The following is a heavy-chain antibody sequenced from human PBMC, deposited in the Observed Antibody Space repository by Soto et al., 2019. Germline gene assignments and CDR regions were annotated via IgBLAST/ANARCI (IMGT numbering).Heavy chain of an antibody. Sequence: ASVKVSCKASGYTFTGYYMHWVRQAPGQGLEWMGWINPNSGGTNYAQKFQGRVTMTRDTSISTAYMELSRLRSDDTTVYYCARARTPHYDILTGEYYYYGMDVWGQGTTVTVSS. CDR2: INPNSGGT. D-gene: IGHD3-9*01. J-gene: IGHJ6*02. CDR3: ARARTPHYDILTGEYYYYGMDV. V-gene: IGHV1-2*02. CDR1: GYTFTGYY.